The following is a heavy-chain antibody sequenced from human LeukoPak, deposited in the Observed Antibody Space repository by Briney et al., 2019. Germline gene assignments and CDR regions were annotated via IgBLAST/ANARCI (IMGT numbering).Heavy chain of an antibody. D-gene: IGHD3-22*01. CDR1: GFTFSSYG. V-gene: IGHV3-30*18. CDR3: AKNYYYDSSGYSDY. CDR2: ISYDGSNK. Sequence: PGRSLRLSCAASGFTFSSYGMHWVRQAPGKGLEWVAVISYDGSNKYYADSVKGRFTISRDNSKNTLYLQMNSLRAQDTAVYYCAKNYYYDSSGYSDYWGQGTLVTVSS. J-gene: IGHJ4*02.